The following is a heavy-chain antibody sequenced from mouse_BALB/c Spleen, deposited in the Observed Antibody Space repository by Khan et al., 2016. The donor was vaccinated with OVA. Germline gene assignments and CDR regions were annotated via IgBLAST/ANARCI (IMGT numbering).Heavy chain of an antibody. V-gene: IGHV1-7*01. Sequence: QVQLQQSGAELAKPGASVKMSCKASGYSFVNYWIHWVKQRPGQGLEWIGYINPSTDYTEYNQKFKEKATLTADKSSSTAYMQLSSLTSEDSAVYHCTRLVNSYGSTFVYWGQGTTLTVSS. CDR2: INPSTDYT. D-gene: IGHD1-1*01. CDR3: TRLVNSYGSTFVY. J-gene: IGHJ2*01. CDR1: GYSFVNYW.